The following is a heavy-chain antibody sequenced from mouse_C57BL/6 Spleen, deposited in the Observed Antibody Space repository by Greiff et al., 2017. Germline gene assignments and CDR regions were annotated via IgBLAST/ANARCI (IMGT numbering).Heavy chain of an antibody. CDR1: GYAFSSYW. Sequence: QVQLQQSGPELVKPGASVKISCKASGYAFSSYWMHWVKQRPGQGLEWIGRIYPGDGDTNYNGKFKGKATLTADKSSSTAYMQLSSLTSEDSAVYFCAGYYGSRYESYDFGGWGQGTTVTVSS. J-gene: IGHJ2*01. CDR2: IYPGDGDT. CDR3: AGYYGSRYESYDFGG. D-gene: IGHD1-1*01. V-gene: IGHV1-82*01.